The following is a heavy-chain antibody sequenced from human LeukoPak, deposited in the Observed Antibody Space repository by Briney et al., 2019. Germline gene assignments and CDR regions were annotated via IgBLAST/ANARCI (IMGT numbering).Heavy chain of an antibody. V-gene: IGHV4-39*01. CDR2: IYFSGST. D-gene: IGHD4-17*01. Sequence: PPETPSLTCTVPGGSISSSSYYWGWIRQPPGKGLGWLARIYFSGSTYYNPSLKTRVTISVDTSKNQFSLKMSSVAAADTAVYYWARMRPCTTVTSAFYYFDYGGQGTLGTVSA. J-gene: IGHJ4*02. CDR1: GGSISSSSYY. CDR3: ARMRPCTTVTSAFYYFDY.